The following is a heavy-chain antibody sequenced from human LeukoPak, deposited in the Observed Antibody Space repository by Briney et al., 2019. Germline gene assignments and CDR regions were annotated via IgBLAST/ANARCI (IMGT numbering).Heavy chain of an antibody. Sequence: GGSLRLSCTTSEFRFSDYAMHWVRQAPGKGLEWVAVIWSDGSNRFYAGSVKGRFTISRDNSQNTVFLQMNSLRAEDTVLYYCARDAQRGFDYSNSLKYWGHGILVTVSS. D-gene: IGHD4-11*01. V-gene: IGHV3-30*07. CDR1: EFRFSDYA. J-gene: IGHJ4*01. CDR2: IWSDGSNR. CDR3: ARDAQRGFDYSNSLKY.